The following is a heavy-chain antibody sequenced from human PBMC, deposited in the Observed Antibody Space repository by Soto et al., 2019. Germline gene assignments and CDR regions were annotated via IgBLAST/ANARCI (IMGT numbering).Heavy chain of an antibody. Sequence: EVQLVESGGGLVQPGGSLRLSCAASGFTFSSYWMSWVRQAPGKGLEWVANIKQDGSEKYYVDSVKGRFTISRDNAKNSLYLQMNRLRAEDTAVYYCARDHYDFWSGYYDPNYYYGMDVWGQGTTVTVSS. V-gene: IGHV3-7*01. D-gene: IGHD3-3*01. J-gene: IGHJ6*02. CDR3: ARDHYDFWSGYYDPNYYYGMDV. CDR2: IKQDGSEK. CDR1: GFTFSSYW.